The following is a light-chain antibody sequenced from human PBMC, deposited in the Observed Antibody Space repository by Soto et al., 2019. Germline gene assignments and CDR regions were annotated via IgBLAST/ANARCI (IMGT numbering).Light chain of an antibody. Sequence: DIVMTQTPLSSPVILGQPSSISFRSSQRLVHSDGNTYWSCLQQRPGQPARLLIYKVSKRFSGVPDRFSGSGAGTDFTLKSRRVEAEDVGVYDCTQVTQFLTFGGGTKVDIK. CDR3: TQVTQFLT. V-gene: IGKV2-24*01. CDR1: QRLVHSDGNTY. CDR2: KVS. J-gene: IGKJ4*01.